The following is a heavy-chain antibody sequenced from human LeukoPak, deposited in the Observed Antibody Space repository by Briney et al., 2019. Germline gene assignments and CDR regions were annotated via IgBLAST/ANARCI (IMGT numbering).Heavy chain of an antibody. CDR1: GYTFTGYY. CDR2: IDPDGGNT. D-gene: IGHD5-24*01. J-gene: IGHJ3*01. Sequence: ASVKVSCKASGYTFTGYYIHWVRQAPGQVLERMGLIDPDGGNTNYAQNFQGRVTLTRDTSTSTVYMELSSLRSEDTAIYYCARIRDGYNDAYDLWGQGTVVTVPS. CDR3: ARIRDGYNDAYDL. V-gene: IGHV1-46*01.